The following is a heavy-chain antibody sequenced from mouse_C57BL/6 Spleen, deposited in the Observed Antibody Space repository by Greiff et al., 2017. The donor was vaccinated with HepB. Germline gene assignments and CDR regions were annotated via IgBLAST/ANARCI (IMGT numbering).Heavy chain of an antibody. CDR2: INPNNGGT. D-gene: IGHD1-1*01. V-gene: IGHV1-26*01. CDR1: GYTFTDYY. J-gene: IGHJ1*03. CDR3: ARCPFYYYGSSYSYFDV. Sequence: EVQLQQSGPELVKPGASVKISCKASGYTFTDYYMNWVKQSHGKSLEWIGDINPNNGGTSYNQKFKGKATLTVDKSSSTAYMELRSLTSEDSAVYYCARCPFYYYGSSYSYFDVWGTGTTVTVSS.